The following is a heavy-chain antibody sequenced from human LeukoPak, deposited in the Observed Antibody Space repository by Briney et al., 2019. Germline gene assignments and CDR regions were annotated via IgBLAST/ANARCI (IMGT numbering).Heavy chain of an antibody. CDR3: ARVFPRDRYDFWSGYYNY. Sequence: SVKVSCKASGGTFSSYAISWVRQTPGQGLEWMGGIIPIFGTANYAQKFQGKVTITTDESTSTAYMELSSLRSEDTAVYYCARVFPRDRYDFWSGYYNYWGQGTLVTVSS. V-gene: IGHV1-69*05. D-gene: IGHD3-3*01. J-gene: IGHJ4*02. CDR1: GGTFSSYA. CDR2: IIPIFGTA.